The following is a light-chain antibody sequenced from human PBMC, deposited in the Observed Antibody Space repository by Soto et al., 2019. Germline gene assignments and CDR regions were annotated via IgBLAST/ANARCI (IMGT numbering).Light chain of an antibody. V-gene: IGKV1-5*01. CDR2: DAS. J-gene: IGKJ4*01. CDR3: QQYTSYPLT. CDR1: QSISSW. Sequence: DIQMTQSPSTLSASVGDRVTITCRASQSISSWLAWYQQKPGKAPHLLIYDASSLESGVPARFSGSGSGTEFTLTISSLQPDDFATYYCQQYTSYPLTFGGGTKVEIK.